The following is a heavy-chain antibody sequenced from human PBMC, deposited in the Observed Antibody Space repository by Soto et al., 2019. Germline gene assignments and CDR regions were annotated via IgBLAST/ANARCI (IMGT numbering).Heavy chain of an antibody. Sequence: ASVKVSCKASGYTFTGYYMHWVRQAPGQGLEWMGWINPNSGGTNYAQKFQGRVTMTRDTSISTAYTELSRLRSDDTAVYYCATHSGWRPSFDYWGQGTLVTVSS. CDR3: ATHSGWRPSFDY. J-gene: IGHJ4*02. V-gene: IGHV1-2*02. CDR2: INPNSGGT. D-gene: IGHD6-19*01. CDR1: GYTFTGYY.